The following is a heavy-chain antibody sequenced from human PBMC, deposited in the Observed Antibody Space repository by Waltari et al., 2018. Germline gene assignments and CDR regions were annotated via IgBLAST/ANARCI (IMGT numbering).Heavy chain of an antibody. Sequence: EVQLVESGGGLVQHGGSLRVSCAASGFTFTSYWMHWVRQAPGKGLVWLSLITSDGSTTSYGDSVKGRFTISRDNAKNTLYLQMNSLRAEDTAVYYCSAGTVYWGQGILVTVSS. CDR3: SAGTVY. D-gene: IGHD1-26*01. V-gene: IGHV3-74*01. CDR1: GFTFTSYW. CDR2: ITSDGSTT. J-gene: IGHJ4*02.